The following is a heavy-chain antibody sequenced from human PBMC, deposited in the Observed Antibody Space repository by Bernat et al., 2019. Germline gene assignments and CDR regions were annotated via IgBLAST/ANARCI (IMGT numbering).Heavy chain of an antibody. CDR1: GFPFSSYW. CDR2: INSDGSGT. Sequence: EVQLVESGGGLVQPGGSLRLSCAASGFPFSSYWMHWVRQAPGKGLVWVSRINSDGSGTRYAVSVEGRFTLPRDNAKNTLYLQMNSLRAEDTAVYYCAREFVTIFGVNYYQYGMDVWGQGTTVTVSS. V-gene: IGHV3-74*01. CDR3: AREFVTIFGVNYYQYGMDV. J-gene: IGHJ6*02. D-gene: IGHD3-3*01.